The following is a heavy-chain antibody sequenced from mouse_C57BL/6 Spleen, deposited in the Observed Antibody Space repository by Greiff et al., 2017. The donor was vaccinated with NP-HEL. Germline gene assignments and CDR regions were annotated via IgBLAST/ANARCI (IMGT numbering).Heavy chain of an antibody. CDR2: INYDGSST. V-gene: IGHV5-16*01. D-gene: IGHD3-2*02. Sequence: DVQLQESEGGLVQPGSSMKLSCTASGFTFSDYYMAWVRQVPEKGLEWVANINYDGSSTYYLDSLKSRFIISRDNAKNILYLQMSSLKSEDTATYYCARDGGSGSAMDYWGQGTSVTVSS. CDR1: GFTFSDYY. CDR3: ARDGGSGSAMDY. J-gene: IGHJ4*01.